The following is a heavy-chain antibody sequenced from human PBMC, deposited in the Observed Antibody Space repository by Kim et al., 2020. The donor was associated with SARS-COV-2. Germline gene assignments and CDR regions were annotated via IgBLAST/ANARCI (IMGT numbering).Heavy chain of an antibody. J-gene: IGHJ5*02. D-gene: IGHD6-13*01. Sequence: SETLSLTCTVSGGSISSSSYYWGWIRQPPGKGLEWIGSIYYSGSTYYNPSLKSRVTISVDTSKNQFSLKLSSVTAADTAVYYCASEIPLSSSWYFDGFDPWGQGTLVTVSS. CDR1: GGSISSSSYY. V-gene: IGHV4-39*01. CDR3: ASEIPLSSSWYFDGFDP. CDR2: IYYSGST.